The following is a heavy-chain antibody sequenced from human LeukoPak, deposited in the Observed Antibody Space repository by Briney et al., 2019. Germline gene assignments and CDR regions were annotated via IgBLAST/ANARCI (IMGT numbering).Heavy chain of an antibody. D-gene: IGHD5-18*01. CDR1: GFTFDDYA. CDR3: AKDTEGYTYGYYYYGMDV. V-gene: IGHV3-43*02. CDR2: ISGDSGST. Sequence: GGSLRLSCAASGFTFDDYATHWVRQAPGKGLEWVSLISGDSGSTYYADSVKGRFTISRDNSKNSLYLQMNSLRNDDIALYYCAKDTEGYTYGYYYYGMDVWGQGTTVTVSS. J-gene: IGHJ6*02.